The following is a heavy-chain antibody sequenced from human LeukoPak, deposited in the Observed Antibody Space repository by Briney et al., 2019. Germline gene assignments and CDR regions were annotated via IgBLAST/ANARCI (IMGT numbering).Heavy chain of an antibody. CDR2: INHSGST. V-gene: IGHV4-34*01. Sequence: KTSETLSLTCAVYGGSFSGYYCSWIRQPPGKGLEWIGEINHSGSTNYNPSLKSRVTISVDTSKNQFSLKLSSVTAADTAVYYCARGRLSGSYPVTDYWGQGTLVTVSS. J-gene: IGHJ4*02. D-gene: IGHD1-26*01. CDR1: GGSFSGYY. CDR3: ARGRLSGSYPVTDY.